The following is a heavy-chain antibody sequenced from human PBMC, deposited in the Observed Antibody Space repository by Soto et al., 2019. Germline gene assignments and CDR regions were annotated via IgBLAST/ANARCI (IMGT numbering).Heavy chain of an antibody. D-gene: IGHD6-19*01. J-gene: IGHJ3*02. V-gene: IGHV3-23*01. CDR3: AKESRIAMAGRGLDI. CDR1: GFTFSSYA. Sequence: EVQLLESGGGLVQPGGSLRLSCAASGFTFSSYAMSWVRQAPGKGLEWVSAISGSGGSTYYADSVKGRFTISRDNSKNPLYLEMNSLKGEETAGNYRAKESRIAMAGRGLDIWGQGTMGTGS. CDR2: ISGSGGST.